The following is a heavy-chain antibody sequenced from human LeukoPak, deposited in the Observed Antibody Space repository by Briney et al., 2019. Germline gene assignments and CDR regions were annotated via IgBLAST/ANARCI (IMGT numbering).Heavy chain of an antibody. CDR1: GYSFTSYW. J-gene: IGHJ5*02. CDR2: IYPGDSDT. D-gene: IGHD3-3*01. V-gene: IGHV5-51*01. CDR3: ARDGNHYDFWSGYPTDNWFDP. Sequence: GESLKISCKGSGYSFTSYWIGWVRQMPGKGLEWMGIIYPGDSDTRYSPSFQGPVTISADKSISTAYLQWSSLKASDTAMYYCARDGNHYDFWSGYPTDNWFDPWGQGTLVTVSS.